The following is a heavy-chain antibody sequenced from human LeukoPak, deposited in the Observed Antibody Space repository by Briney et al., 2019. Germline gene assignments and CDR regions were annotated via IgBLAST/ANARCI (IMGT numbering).Heavy chain of an antibody. CDR1: GGSISTYY. D-gene: IGHD1-7*01. V-gene: IGHV4-59*01. Sequence: SETLSLTCTVSGGSISTYYWNWIRQPPGKGMEWIGNIYYSGSTNYNPSLKCRVTISVDTSKKHFSLKLSSVTAADTAVYYCARGGTTREGFDYWGQGTLVTVSS. J-gene: IGHJ4*02. CDR2: IYYSGST. CDR3: ARGGTTREGFDY.